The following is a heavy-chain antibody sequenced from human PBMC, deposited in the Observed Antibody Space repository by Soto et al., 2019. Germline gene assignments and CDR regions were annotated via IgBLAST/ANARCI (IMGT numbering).Heavy chain of an antibody. CDR1: GFTFSSYA. Sequence: GGSLRLSCAASGFTFSSYAMSWVRQAPGKGLEWVSAISGSGGSTYYADSVKGRFTISRDNSKNTLYLQMNSLRAEDTAVYYCAKALRIFGVVIMSTFDYWGQGTLVTVSS. D-gene: IGHD3-3*01. CDR3: AKALRIFGVVIMSTFDY. CDR2: ISGSGGST. J-gene: IGHJ4*02. V-gene: IGHV3-23*01.